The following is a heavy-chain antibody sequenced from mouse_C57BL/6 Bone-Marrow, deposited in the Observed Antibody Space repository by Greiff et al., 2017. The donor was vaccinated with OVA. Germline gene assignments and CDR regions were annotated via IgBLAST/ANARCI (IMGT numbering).Heavy chain of an antibody. CDR2: INPNNGGT. J-gene: IGHJ2*01. CDR1: GYTFTDYN. Sequence: DVQLQESGPELVKPGASVKIPCKASGYTFTDYNMDWVKQSHGKSLEWIGDINPNNGGTIYNQKFKGKATLTVDKSSSTAYMELRSLTSEDTAVYYCARSGVYYYGSSYGDYFDYWGQGTTLTVSS. V-gene: IGHV1-18*01. CDR3: ARSGVYYYGSSYGDYFDY. D-gene: IGHD1-1*01.